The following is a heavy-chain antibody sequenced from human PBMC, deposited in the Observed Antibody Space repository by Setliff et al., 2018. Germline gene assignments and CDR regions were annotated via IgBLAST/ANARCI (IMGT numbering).Heavy chain of an antibody. CDR1: GGSFSSYA. J-gene: IGHJ3*02. V-gene: IGHV1-69*11. Sequence: ASVKVSCKVSGGSFSSYAISWARQAPGQGPEWLGRIIPVLDTTDYSPKFQDRLTITADEPSRTVNMELHSLRSVDTALYYCARGVVNWAAFNIWGQGTMVPSPQ. CDR3: ARGVVNWAAFNI. CDR2: IIPVLDTT. D-gene: IGHD3-16*01.